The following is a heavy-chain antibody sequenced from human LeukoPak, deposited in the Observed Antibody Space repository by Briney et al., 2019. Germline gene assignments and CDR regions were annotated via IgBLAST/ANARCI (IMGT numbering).Heavy chain of an antibody. CDR1: GFTFSNAW. CDR3: TTYDFWSGYYMGPWYYYYYMDV. D-gene: IGHD3-3*01. J-gene: IGHJ6*03. CDR2: IKSKTDGGTT. V-gene: IGHV3-15*01. Sequence: PGGSLRLSCAASGFTFSNAWMSWVRQAPGKGLEWVGRIKSKTDGGTTDYAAPVKGRFTISRDDSKNTLYLQMNSLKTEDTAVYYCTTYDFWSGYYMGPWYYYYYMDVWGKGTTVTVSS.